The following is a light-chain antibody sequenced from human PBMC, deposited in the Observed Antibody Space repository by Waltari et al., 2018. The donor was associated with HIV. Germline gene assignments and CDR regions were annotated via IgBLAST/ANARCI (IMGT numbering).Light chain of an antibody. Sequence: QSALTQPASVSGSPGQSITISCTGTSSDIGTYNVVSWFQHHPGKAPKLMIHEDTKRPAGGSKRVSGSESSKTASLTISGLQGEYGADYYCCSYASSTTFDVFGTGTKVTVL. CDR2: EDT. CDR1: SSDIGTYNV. CDR3: CSYASSTTFDV. V-gene: IGLV2-23*02. J-gene: IGLJ1*01.